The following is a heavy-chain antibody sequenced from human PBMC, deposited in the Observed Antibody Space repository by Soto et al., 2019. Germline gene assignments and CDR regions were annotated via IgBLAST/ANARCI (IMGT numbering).Heavy chain of an antibody. D-gene: IGHD6-19*01. CDR2: IWYDGSNK. Sequence: GGSLRLSCAASGFTFSSYGMHWVRQAPGKGLEWVAVIWYDGSNKYYADSVKGRFTISRDNSKNTLYLQMNSLRAEDTAVFYCAKERSSGWSFDYWGQGTLVTVSS. J-gene: IGHJ4*02. CDR3: AKERSSGWSFDY. CDR1: GFTFSSYG. V-gene: IGHV3-33*06.